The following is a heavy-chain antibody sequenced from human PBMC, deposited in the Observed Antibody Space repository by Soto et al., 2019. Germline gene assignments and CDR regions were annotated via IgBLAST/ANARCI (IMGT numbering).Heavy chain of an antibody. Sequence: LSLTCTVSGGSISSYYWNWIRQPAGKGLEWLGRIYTSGSTNYNPSLKSRVTMSVDTSKNQFSLKLSPVTAADTAVYYCARACSSTSGSAYPYYYGMDFWGQGTTVIVSS. D-gene: IGHD2-2*01. J-gene: IGHJ6*02. CDR1: GGSISSYY. V-gene: IGHV4-4*07. CDR2: IYTSGST. CDR3: ARACSSTSGSAYPYYYGMDF.